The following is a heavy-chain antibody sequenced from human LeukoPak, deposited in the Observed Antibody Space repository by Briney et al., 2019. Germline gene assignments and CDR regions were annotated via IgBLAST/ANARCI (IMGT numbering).Heavy chain of an antibody. Sequence: SETLSLTCTVSGGSISSYYWSWIRQPPGKGLEWIGYIYYSGSTNYNPSLKSRVTISVDTSKNQFSLKLSSVTAADTAVYYCARRGRYYYYYMDVWGKGTTVTISS. J-gene: IGHJ6*03. V-gene: IGHV4-59*12. CDR3: ARRGRYYYYYMDV. D-gene: IGHD3-10*01. CDR2: IYYSGST. CDR1: GGSISSYY.